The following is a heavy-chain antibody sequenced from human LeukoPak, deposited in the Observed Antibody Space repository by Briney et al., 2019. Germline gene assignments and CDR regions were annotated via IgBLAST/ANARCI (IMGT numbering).Heavy chain of an antibody. Sequence: PGGSLGLSCAASGFTFTNYWMTWVRQAPGKGLEFVANINQDESVKNYVDSVKGRFTISRDNAENSLHLQMNSLRVEDTAVYYCARDPGSSAFDYWGQGTLVTVSS. CDR1: GFTFTNYW. CDR3: ARDPGSSAFDY. CDR2: INQDESVK. V-gene: IGHV3-7*01. J-gene: IGHJ4*02. D-gene: IGHD5/OR15-5a*01.